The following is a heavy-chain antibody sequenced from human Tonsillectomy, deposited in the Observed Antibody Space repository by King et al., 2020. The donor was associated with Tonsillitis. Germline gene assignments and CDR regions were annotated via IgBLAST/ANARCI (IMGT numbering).Heavy chain of an antibody. J-gene: IGHJ6*02. D-gene: IGHD1-26*01. Sequence: VQLVESGGGVVQPGRSLRLSCAASGFTFSSYAMHWVRQAPGKGLEWVAVISFDGSNKYYADSVKGRFTISRDNSKNTLYLQMNSLRAEDTAVYYCARDLREQIVLEYYYYGMDVWGQGTTVTVSS. V-gene: IGHV3-30-3*01. CDR3: ARDLREQIVLEYYYYGMDV. CDR1: GFTFSSYA. CDR2: ISFDGSNK.